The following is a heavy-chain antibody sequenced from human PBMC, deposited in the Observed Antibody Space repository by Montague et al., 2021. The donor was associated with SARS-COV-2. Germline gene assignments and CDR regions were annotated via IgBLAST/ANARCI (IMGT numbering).Heavy chain of an antibody. CDR2: IYTSGST. J-gene: IGHJ5*02. CDR3: ARMGWLRGWFDP. CDR1: GGSISSGSYY. D-gene: IGHD5-12*01. Sequence: TLSLTCTVSGGSISSGSYYWNWIRQPAGKGLEWIGRIYTSGSTNYNPSLKSRVTISVDTSKNQFSLKLSSVTAADTAVYYCARMGWLRGWFDPWGQGTLVTLSS. V-gene: IGHV4-61*02.